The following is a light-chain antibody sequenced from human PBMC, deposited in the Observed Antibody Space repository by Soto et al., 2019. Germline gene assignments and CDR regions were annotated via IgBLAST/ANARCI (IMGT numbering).Light chain of an antibody. V-gene: IGKV3-20*01. CDR2: GTS. CDR1: QSLSSSY. CDR3: QQYGNSPLT. Sequence: EIVLTQSPGTLSLSPGERASLSCRASQSLSSSYLGWYQQKPGQAPRLLIFGTSTRATGIPDRFSASGSGTDFTLTISRVEPEDFAVYFCQQYGNSPLTFGGGTKVEIK. J-gene: IGKJ4*01.